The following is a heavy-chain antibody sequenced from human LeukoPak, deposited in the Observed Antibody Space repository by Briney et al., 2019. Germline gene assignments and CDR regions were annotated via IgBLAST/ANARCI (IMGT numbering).Heavy chain of an antibody. J-gene: IGHJ5*02. D-gene: IGHD3-10*01. CDR2: INHSGST. Sequence: SETLSLTCAVYGGSFSGYYWSWIRQPPGKGLEWIGEINHSGSTNYNPSLKSRVTISVDTSKNQFSLKLSSVTAADTAVYYCARQRQNCYGSGSYLFRGWFDPWGQGTLVTVSS. CDR1: GGSFSGYY. CDR3: ARQRQNCYGSGSYLFRGWFDP. V-gene: IGHV4-34*01.